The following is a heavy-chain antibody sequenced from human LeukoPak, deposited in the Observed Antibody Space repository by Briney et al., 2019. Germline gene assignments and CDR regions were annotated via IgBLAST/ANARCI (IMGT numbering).Heavy chain of an antibody. CDR3: AREEVVDGNPVTIGFDR. CDR2: INPNSGGT. V-gene: IGHV1-2*02. J-gene: IGHJ5*02. Sequence: ASVKVSCKASGYTFTRYYMHWVRQAPGQGLEWMGWINPNSGGTNYAQKFQGRVTMTRDTSISTAYMELSRLRADDASVYDCAREEVVDGNPVTIGFDRWGQGTLVTVSS. CDR1: GYTFTRYY. D-gene: IGHD6-19*01.